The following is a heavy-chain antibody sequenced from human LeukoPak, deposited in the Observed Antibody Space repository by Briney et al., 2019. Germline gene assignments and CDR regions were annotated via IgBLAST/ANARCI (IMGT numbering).Heavy chain of an antibody. D-gene: IGHD3-3*01. CDR1: GGSISSYY. CDR3: ARDLGLTISDNWFDP. V-gene: IGHV4-59*12. Sequence: PSGTLSLTCTVSGGSISSYYWSWIRQPPGKGLEWIGYIHYSGRTNYSPSLKSRVTISVDTSKNQFSLKLSSVTAADTAVYYCARDLGLTISDNWFDPWGQGTLVTVSS. J-gene: IGHJ5*02. CDR2: IHYSGRT.